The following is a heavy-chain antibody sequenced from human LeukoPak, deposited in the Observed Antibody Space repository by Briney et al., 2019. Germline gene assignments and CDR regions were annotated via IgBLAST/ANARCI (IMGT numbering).Heavy chain of an antibody. Sequence: ASVKVSCKASGDTFSSYTISWVRQAPGQGLEWMGGIIPIFGTANYAQKFQGRVTITADESTSTAHMELSSLRSEDTAVYYCAREVDSAGVTGYFDYWGQGTLVTVSS. CDR1: GDTFSSYT. CDR2: IIPIFGTA. CDR3: AREVDSAGVTGYFDY. J-gene: IGHJ4*02. D-gene: IGHD3-10*01. V-gene: IGHV1-69*13.